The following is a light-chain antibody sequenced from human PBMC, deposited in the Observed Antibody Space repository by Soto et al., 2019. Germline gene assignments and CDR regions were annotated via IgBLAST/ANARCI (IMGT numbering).Light chain of an antibody. V-gene: IGKV1-5*03. CDR2: KAS. CDR1: QSISSW. J-gene: IGKJ1*01. CDR3: QQSYSTPRT. Sequence: DIQMTQSPSTLSASVGDRVTISCRASQSISSWLAWYQQKPGKAPKFLISKASSLQSGVPSRFSGSGSGTEFTLTISSLQPEDFATYYCQQSYSTPRTFGQGTKVEIK.